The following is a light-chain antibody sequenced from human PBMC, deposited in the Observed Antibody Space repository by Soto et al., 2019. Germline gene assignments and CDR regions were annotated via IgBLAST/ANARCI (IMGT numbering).Light chain of an antibody. CDR3: QQYYNTPYT. V-gene: IGKV4-1*01. J-gene: IGKJ2*01. Sequence: DIVMTPSPDSLAVSLGERATINCKSRQSVLYSSNNKNYLAWYQQKPGQPPKLLIYWASTWESGVPDRFSGSGSGTDFTLTISSLQAEDVAVYYCQQYYNTPYTFGQGTKLEIK. CDR2: WAS. CDR1: QSVLYSSNNKNY.